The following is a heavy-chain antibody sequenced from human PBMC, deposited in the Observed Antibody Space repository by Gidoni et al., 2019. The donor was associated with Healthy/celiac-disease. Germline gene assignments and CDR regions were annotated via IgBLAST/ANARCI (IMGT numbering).Heavy chain of an antibody. V-gene: IGHV3-21*01. Sequence: EVQLVESGGGLVKPGGSLRLSCAASGFTFSSYSMNWVRQAPGKGLEWVSSISSSSSYIYYADSVKGRFTISRDNAKNSLYLQMNSLRAEDTAVYYCARDQSIAEYFQHWGQGTLVTVSS. J-gene: IGHJ1*01. D-gene: IGHD6-6*01. CDR1: GFTFSSYS. CDR2: ISSSSSYI. CDR3: ARDQSIAEYFQH.